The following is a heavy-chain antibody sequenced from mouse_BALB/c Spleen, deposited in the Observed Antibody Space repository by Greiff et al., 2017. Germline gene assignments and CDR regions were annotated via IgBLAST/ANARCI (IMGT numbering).Heavy chain of an antibody. V-gene: IGHV1-20*02. J-gene: IGHJ2*01. Sequence: EVQLQQSGPELVKPGASVKISCKASGYSFTGYFMNWVMQSHGKSLEWIGRINPYNGDTFYNQKFKGKATLTVDKSSSTAHMELRSLASEDSAVYYCARYPYDYDQVYYFDYWGQGTTLTVSS. D-gene: IGHD2-4*01. CDR2: INPYNGDT. CDR3: ARYPYDYDQVYYFDY. CDR1: GYSFTGYF.